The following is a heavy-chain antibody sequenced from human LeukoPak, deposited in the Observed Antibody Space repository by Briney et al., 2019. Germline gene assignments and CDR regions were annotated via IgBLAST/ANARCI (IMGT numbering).Heavy chain of an antibody. V-gene: IGHV4-30-2*01. J-gene: IGHJ6*02. CDR2: IYHSGST. CDR1: GASISSGGYS. Sequence: SETLSLTCAVSGASISSGGYSWSWIRQPPGKGLEWIGYIYHSGSTYYNPSLKSRVSISVDRSKNQFSLNPSSVTAADTAVYYCARESPYYYGIDVWGQGTTVTVSS. CDR3: ARESPYYYGIDV.